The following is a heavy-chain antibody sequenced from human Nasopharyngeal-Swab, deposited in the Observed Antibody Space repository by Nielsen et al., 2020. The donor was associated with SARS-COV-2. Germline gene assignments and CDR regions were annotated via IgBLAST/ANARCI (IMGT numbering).Heavy chain of an antibody. J-gene: IGHJ4*02. D-gene: IGHD6-13*01. CDR2: ISAYNGNT. CDR3: ARTRIAGQEYYFDY. V-gene: IGHV1-18*01. CDR1: GYTFTSSG. Sequence: ASVKVSCKASGYTFTSSGISWARQAPGQGLEWMGWISAYNGNTNYAQKLQGRVTMTTDTSTSTAYMELRSLRSDDTAVYYCARTRIAGQEYYFDYWGQGTLVTVSS.